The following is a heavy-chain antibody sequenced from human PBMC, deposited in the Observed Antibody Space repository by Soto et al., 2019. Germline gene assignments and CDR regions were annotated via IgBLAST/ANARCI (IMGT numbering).Heavy chain of an antibody. D-gene: IGHD3-3*01. V-gene: IGHV4-34*01. CDR3: ARGLTDFWSGSRPGYYYGMDV. J-gene: IGHJ6*02. Sequence: ETPFPTLACYGGSFRGFYLGLVRPPPGKGPEWFGEINHSGSTNYNPSLKSRVTISVDTSKNQFSLKLSSVTAADTAVYYCARGLTDFWSGSRPGYYYGMDVWGQGTTVTVSS. CDR2: INHSGST. CDR1: GGSFRGFY.